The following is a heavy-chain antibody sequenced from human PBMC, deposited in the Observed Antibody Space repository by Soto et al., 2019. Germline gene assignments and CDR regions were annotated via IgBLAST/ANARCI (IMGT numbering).Heavy chain of an antibody. D-gene: IGHD6-19*01. Sequence: ASVKVSCKASGYPFSSYAIHWVRQAPGQSLEWMGWINPGEINTRYSQKFQGRVTITSDRSANTAYMELSSLKSEDTAVYYCAITLRGLRLVAVAHPEYYSSHGTRDTVS. V-gene: IGHV1-3*01. CDR2: INPGEINT. J-gene: IGHJ4*01. CDR3: AITLRGLRLVAVAHPEYY. CDR1: GYPFSSYA.